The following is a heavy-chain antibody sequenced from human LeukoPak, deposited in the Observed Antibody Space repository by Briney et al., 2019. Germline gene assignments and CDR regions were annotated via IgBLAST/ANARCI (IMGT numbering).Heavy chain of an antibody. CDR3: ARWNYDDYGEYFDY. Sequence: PSETLSLTCTVSGGXINSHYCSWIRQPAGKGLEWIGRIYSSGGTTYNPSLKSRVAMSVDTSKNQFSLKLSSVTAADTAVYYCARWNYDDYGEYFDYWGQGTLVTVSS. CDR1: GGXINSHY. CDR2: IYSSGGT. D-gene: IGHD4-17*01. J-gene: IGHJ4*02. V-gene: IGHV4-4*07.